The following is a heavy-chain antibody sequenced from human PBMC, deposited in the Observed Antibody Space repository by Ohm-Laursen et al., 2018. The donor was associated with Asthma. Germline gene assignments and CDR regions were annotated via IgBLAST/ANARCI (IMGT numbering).Heavy chain of an antibody. D-gene: IGHD1-7*01. CDR3: AHRGYNLNWF. V-gene: IGHV2-5*02. CDR1: GVSLSTNGVG. Sequence: TQTLTLTCTVSGVSLSTNGVGVGWIRQPPGKALEWLGVIYWDDDKRYSPSLKSRLTITKDTSKSQVVLTMANMDPLDTATYYCAHRGYNLNWFWGQGILVTVSS. CDR2: IYWDDDK. J-gene: IGHJ4*02.